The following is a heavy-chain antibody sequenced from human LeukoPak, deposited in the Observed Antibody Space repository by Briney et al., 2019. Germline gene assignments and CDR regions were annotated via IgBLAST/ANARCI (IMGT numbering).Heavy chain of an antibody. CDR3: ARVLDGLSPFDY. V-gene: IGHV1-69*13. CDR1: GGTFSSYA. CDR2: IIPIFGTA. D-gene: IGHD3/OR15-3a*01. Sequence: SVKVSCKASGGTFSSYAISWVRQAPGQGLEWMGGIIPIFGTANYAQKFQGRVTITADESTSTAYVELSSLRSEDTAVYYCARVLDGLSPFDYWGQGTLVTVSS. J-gene: IGHJ4*02.